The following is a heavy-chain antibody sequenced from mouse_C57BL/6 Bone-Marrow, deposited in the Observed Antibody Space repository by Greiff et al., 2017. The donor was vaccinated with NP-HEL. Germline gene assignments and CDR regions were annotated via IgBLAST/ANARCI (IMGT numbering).Heavy chain of an antibody. CDR2: FYPGSGSI. CDR3: ARHEGSTTVGDPYFDY. V-gene: IGHV1-62-2*01. Sequence: VKLMESGAELVKPGASVKLSCKASGYTFTEYTIHWVKQRSGQGLEWIGWFYPGSGSIKYNEKFKDKATLTADKSSSTVYMELSRLTSEDSAVYFCARHEGSTTVGDPYFDYWGQGTTLTVSS. D-gene: IGHD1-1*01. J-gene: IGHJ2*01. CDR1: GYTFTEYT.